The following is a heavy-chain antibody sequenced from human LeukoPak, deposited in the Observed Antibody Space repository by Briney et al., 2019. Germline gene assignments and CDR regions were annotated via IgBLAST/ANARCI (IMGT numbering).Heavy chain of an antibody. D-gene: IGHD3-22*01. V-gene: IGHV5-51*01. Sequence: GESLKISCQASGYSFNTYWNGWVRQMPGKGLEWMIIIYPRDSDTTYSPSLQGQVTISADKSINTAYLQWSSLTVSDTAVYFCARRGFDSSGYYSFFDQWGEGTLVTVSS. CDR1: GYSFNTYW. CDR2: IYPRDSDT. J-gene: IGHJ4*02. CDR3: ARRGFDSSGYYSFFDQ.